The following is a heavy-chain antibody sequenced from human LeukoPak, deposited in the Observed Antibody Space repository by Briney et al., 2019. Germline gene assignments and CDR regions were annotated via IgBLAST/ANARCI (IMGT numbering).Heavy chain of an antibody. CDR3: ARVNVGSGWLRLSYYYYYMDV. CDR1: GFTFSSYA. D-gene: IGHD5-12*01. V-gene: IGHV3-23*01. J-gene: IGHJ6*03. CDR2: IGGSGSTT. Sequence: GGSLRLSCAASGFTFSSYAMSWVRQAPGKGLEWVSAIGGSGSTTYYADSVKGRFTISRDNSKNTLYLQMNSLRAEDTAVYYCARVNVGSGWLRLSYYYYYMDVWGKGTTVTISS.